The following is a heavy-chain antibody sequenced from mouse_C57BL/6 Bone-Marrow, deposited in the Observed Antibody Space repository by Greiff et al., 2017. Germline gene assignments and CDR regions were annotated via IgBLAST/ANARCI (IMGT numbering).Heavy chain of an antibody. V-gene: IGHV3-4*01. Sequence: EVKLQESGPALVKPSQTVSLTCTVPGYSITNGNHWWNWIRQVSGSKLEWIGYISSSGSTDSNPSLKSRISITRDTSKNQLFLQLNSVTTEDIATYYCARGRFYYDYDGDYYAMDYWGQGTSVTVSS. CDR3: ARGRFYYDYDGDYYAMDY. CDR1: GYSITNGNHW. D-gene: IGHD2-4*01. CDR2: ISSSGST. J-gene: IGHJ4*01.